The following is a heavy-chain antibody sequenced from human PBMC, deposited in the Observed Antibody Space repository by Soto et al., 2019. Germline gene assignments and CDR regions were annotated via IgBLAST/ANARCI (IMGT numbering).Heavy chain of an antibody. Sequence: SLKFSRKASGGTFSSYPISWVRQAPGQGLEWMGGIIPIFGTANYAQKFQGRVTITADESTSTAYMELSSLRSEDTAVYYCARGGYSYGYRFDYWGQGTLVTVSS. D-gene: IGHD5-18*01. CDR2: IIPIFGTA. CDR3: ARGGYSYGYRFDY. CDR1: GGTFSSYP. J-gene: IGHJ4*02. V-gene: IGHV1-69*13.